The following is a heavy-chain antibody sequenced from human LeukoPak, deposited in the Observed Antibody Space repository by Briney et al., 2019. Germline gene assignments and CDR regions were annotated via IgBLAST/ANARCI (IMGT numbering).Heavy chain of an antibody. CDR2: ISGNGGST. D-gene: IGHD6-19*01. Sequence: GGSLRLSCAASGFTFTTYTMHWVRQAPGEGLEYVSAISGNGGSTYYADSVKGRFTISRDNSKNTLYLQMGSLRAEDMAVYYCXXXXGYNTGWYYFNYWGQGTLVTVSS. J-gene: IGHJ4*02. CDR1: GFTFTTYT. CDR3: XXXXGYNTGWYYFNY. V-gene: IGHV3-64*02.